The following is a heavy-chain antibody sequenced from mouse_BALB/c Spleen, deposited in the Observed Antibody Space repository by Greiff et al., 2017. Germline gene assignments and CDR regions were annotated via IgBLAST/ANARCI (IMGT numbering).Heavy chain of an antibody. D-gene: IGHD3-1*01. Sequence: EVKLVESGGGLVQPGGSRKLSCAASGFTFSSFGMHWVRQAPEKGLEWVAYISSGSSTIYYADTVKGRFTISRDNPKNTLFLQMTSLRSEDTAMYYCARWGYFSYYYAMDYWGQGTSVTVSS. CDR3: ARWGYFSYYYAMDY. CDR2: ISSGSSTI. J-gene: IGHJ4*01. CDR1: GFTFSSFG. V-gene: IGHV5-17*02.